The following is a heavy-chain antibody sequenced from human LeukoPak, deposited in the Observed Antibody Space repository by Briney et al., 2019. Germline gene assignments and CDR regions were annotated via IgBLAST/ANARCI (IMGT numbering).Heavy chain of an antibody. J-gene: IGHJ5*02. V-gene: IGHV4-59*11. Sequence: PSETLSLTCTVSGGSISSHYWSWIRQPPGKGLEGIGYIYYSGSTNYNPSLKSRVTISVDTSKNQFSLQLSSVTAADTAVYYCARVGYYDSSGYWSPNWFDPWGQGTLVTASS. CDR1: GGSISSHY. CDR2: IYYSGST. D-gene: IGHD3-22*01. CDR3: ARVGYYDSSGYWSPNWFDP.